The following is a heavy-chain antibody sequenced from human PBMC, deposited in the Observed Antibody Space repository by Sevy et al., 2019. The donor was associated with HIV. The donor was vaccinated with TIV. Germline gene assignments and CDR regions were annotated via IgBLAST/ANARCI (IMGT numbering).Heavy chain of an antibody. CDR1: GYTLTELS. CDR3: AIDGVIVGAGGYWFDP. J-gene: IGHJ5*02. D-gene: IGHD1-26*01. V-gene: IGHV1-24*01. CDR2: FDPEDGET. Sequence: ASVKVSCKVSGYTLTELSMHWVRQAPGKGLEWMGGFDPEDGETIYAQKFQGRVTMTEDTSTDTAYMELSSLRSEDTAVYYCAIDGVIVGAGGYWFDPWGQGTLVTVSS.